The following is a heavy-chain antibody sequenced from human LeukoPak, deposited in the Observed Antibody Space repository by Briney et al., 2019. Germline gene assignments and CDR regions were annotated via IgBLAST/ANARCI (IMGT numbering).Heavy chain of an antibody. CDR1: GYTFTNYY. CDR2: INPSGGST. Sequence: GASVKVSCKASGYTFTNYYMHWVRQAPGQGLEWMGMINPSGGSTTYAQKFQGGVTMTRDTSTSTVYMELSSLRSEDTAVYYCARVPYCSNGICYTHYYCDYWGQGTLVTVSS. CDR3: ARVPYCSNGICYTHYYCDY. V-gene: IGHV1-46*01. J-gene: IGHJ4*02. D-gene: IGHD2-8*01.